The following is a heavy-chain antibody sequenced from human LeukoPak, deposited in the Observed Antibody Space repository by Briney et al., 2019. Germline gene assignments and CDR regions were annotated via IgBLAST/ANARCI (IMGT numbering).Heavy chain of an antibody. D-gene: IGHD1-26*01. CDR3: ARDRHSGSSLVYFDY. J-gene: IGHJ4*02. Sequence: GGSLRLSCAASGFTFSSYAMSWVRQAPGKGLEWVSAISGSGGSTYYADSVKGRFTISRDNSKNTLYLQMNSLRAEDTAVYYCARDRHSGSSLVYFDYWGQGTLVTVSS. CDR2: ISGSGGST. CDR1: GFTFSSYA. V-gene: IGHV3-23*01.